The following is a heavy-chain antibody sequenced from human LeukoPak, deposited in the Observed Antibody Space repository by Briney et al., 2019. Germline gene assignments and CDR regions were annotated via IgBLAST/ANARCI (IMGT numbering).Heavy chain of an antibody. Sequence: PGGSLRLSCAASGFTFSSYAMSWVHQAPGKGLEWVSAISGSGGSTYYADSVKGRFTISRDNSKNTLYLQMNSLRAEDTAVYYCAKVIAAVGTWGIDYWGQGTLVTVSS. V-gene: IGHV3-23*01. D-gene: IGHD6-13*01. CDR3: AKVIAAVGTWGIDY. J-gene: IGHJ4*02. CDR2: ISGSGGST. CDR1: GFTFSSYA.